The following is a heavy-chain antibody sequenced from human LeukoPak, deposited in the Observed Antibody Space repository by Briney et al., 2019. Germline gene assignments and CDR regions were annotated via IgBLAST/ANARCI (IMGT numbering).Heavy chain of an antibody. V-gene: IGHV4-4*09. Sequence: PSETLSLTCTVSGDSITTYYWSWVRQAPGQGLECLGYIYINGDTNPNPSLKSRGTLSLDTSKNQFSLRLSSVTAADTAVYYCARGARIFDSWGPGKLVTVSS. D-gene: IGHD2/OR15-2a*01. CDR2: IYINGDT. J-gene: IGHJ4*02. CDR3: ARGARIFDS. CDR1: GDSITTYY.